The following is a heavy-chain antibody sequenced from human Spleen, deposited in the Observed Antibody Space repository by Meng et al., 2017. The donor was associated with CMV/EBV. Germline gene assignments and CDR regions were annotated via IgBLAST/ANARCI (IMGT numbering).Heavy chain of an antibody. CDR1: GGSVSSGSYY. CDR3: ATSPYDFWSGYYSEGY. CDR2: IYYSGST. V-gene: IGHV4-61*01. D-gene: IGHD3-3*01. Sequence: SETLSLTCTVSGGSVSSGSYYWSWIRQPPGKGLEWIGYIYYSGSTNYNPSLKSRVTISVDTSKNQFSLKLSSVTAADTAVYYCATSPYDFWSGYYSEGYWGQGTLVTVSS. J-gene: IGHJ4*02.